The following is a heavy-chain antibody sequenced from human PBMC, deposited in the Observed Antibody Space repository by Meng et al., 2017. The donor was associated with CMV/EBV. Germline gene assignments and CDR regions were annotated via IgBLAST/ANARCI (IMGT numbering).Heavy chain of an antibody. CDR3: ARDLCGDSSCSPFGY. CDR2: TPYDGSTK. D-gene: IGHD2-15*01. V-gene: IGHV3-30-3*01. CDR1: EFTFSNYA. Sequence: GESLKISCAASEFTFSNYAIHWVRRAPGKGLEWVAVTPYDGSTKHYADSVKGRFTISRDNSKNTVFLQMNSLRPEDTAVYYCARDLCGDSSCSPFGYWGQGALVTVSS. J-gene: IGHJ4*02.